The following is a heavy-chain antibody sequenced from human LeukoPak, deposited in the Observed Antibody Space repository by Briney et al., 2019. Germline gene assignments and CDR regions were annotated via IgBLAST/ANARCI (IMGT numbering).Heavy chain of an antibody. CDR3: TAPNSDIDY. Sequence: GGSLRLSCAASGFSFNSDWMDWVRQAPGKGLEWVGRIKSKTDGGTTDYAAPVKGRFTISRDDSKNTLYLQMNSLKTEDTAVYYCTAPNSDIDYWGQGTLVTVSS. CDR2: IKSKTDGGTT. J-gene: IGHJ4*02. CDR1: GFSFNSDW. V-gene: IGHV3-15*07. D-gene: IGHD3-10*01.